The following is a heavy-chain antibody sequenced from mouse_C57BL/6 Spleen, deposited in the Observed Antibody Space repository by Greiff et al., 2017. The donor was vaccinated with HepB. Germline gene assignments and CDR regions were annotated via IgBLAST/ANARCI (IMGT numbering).Heavy chain of an antibody. CDR3: ARSGYYGSSYVVY. Sequence: QVQLQQPGAELVKPGASVKLSCKASGYTFTSYWMHWVKQRPGQGLEWIGMIHPNSGSTNYNEKFKSKATLTVDKSSSTAYMQLSSLTSEDSAVYYWARSGYYGSSYVVYWGQGTTLTVSS. D-gene: IGHD1-1*01. V-gene: IGHV1-64*01. CDR1: GYTFTSYW. CDR2: IHPNSGST. J-gene: IGHJ2*01.